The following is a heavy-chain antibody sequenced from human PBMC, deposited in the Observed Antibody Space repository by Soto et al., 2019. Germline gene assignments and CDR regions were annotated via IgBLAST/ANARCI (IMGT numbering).Heavy chain of an antibody. Sequence: GVSLRLSCAASGFTFTRYSMSWVRQAPGKGLEWVSAISGSGGSTYYADSVKGRFTISRDNSKNTLYLQMNSLRAEDTAVYYCAKAPLRLGFSYYYYGMDVWGQGTTVTVSS. D-gene: IGHD2-21*01. CDR3: AKAPLRLGFSYYYYGMDV. CDR1: GFTFTRYS. J-gene: IGHJ6*02. V-gene: IGHV3-23*01. CDR2: ISGSGGST.